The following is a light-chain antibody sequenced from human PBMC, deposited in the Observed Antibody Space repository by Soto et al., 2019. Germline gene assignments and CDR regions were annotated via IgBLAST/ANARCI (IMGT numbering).Light chain of an antibody. V-gene: IGKV3-20*01. Sequence: ETVLTQSPGTLSLSPGERATLSCSASQSVSSRYLAWYQQKPGQAPRLLIYDASSSATGIPDRFSGSGSGTDFTPTISRLEPEDFAVYYWQQYVRSPPSWTFGQGTKVDIK. J-gene: IGKJ1*01. CDR3: QQYVRSPPSWT. CDR1: QSVSSRY. CDR2: DAS.